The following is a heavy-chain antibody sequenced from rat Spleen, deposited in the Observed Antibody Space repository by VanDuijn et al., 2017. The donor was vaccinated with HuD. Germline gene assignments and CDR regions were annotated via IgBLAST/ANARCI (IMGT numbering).Heavy chain of an antibody. J-gene: IGHJ2*01. CDR1: GFTFNNYW. CDR3: TRGGEPRS. CDR2: ITNTGGGV. V-gene: IGHV5-31*01. D-gene: IGHD5-1*01. Sequence: EVQLVESGGGLVQPGRSLQVSCVASGFTFNNYWMTWIRQAPGKGLEWVASITNTGGGVYYPDSVKDRFTISRDNAKSTLYLQMNSLRSEDTATYFCTRGGEPRSWGQGVMVTVSS.